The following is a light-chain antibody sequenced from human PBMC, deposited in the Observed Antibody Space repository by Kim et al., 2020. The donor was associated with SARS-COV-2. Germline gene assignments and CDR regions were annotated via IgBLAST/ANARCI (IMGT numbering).Light chain of an antibody. CDR3: QQYDSSPWT. CDR1: QSIRNSY. CDR2: GAS. V-gene: IGKV3-20*01. J-gene: IGKJ1*01. Sequence: EIVLTQSPGTLSLSPGERVTLSCRASQSIRNSYLAWYQQKPGQAPRLLIYGASTRAAGIPDTFSGSGSGTDFTLTISRLEPEDFAVYYCQQYDSSPWTFGQGTKVDIK.